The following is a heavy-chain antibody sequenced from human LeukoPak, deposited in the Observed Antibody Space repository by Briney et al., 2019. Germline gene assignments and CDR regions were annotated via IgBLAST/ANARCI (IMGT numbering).Heavy chain of an antibody. J-gene: IGHJ4*02. CDR2: TNWSGGNT. V-gene: IGHV3-20*04. CDR3: ARDRGWLDY. Sequence: LSLTCVVYGGSFSGYYWSWIRHPPGEGLEWVSSTNWSGGNTAYADSVKGRFTISRDTAKDSLYLQLNSLRAEDTDLYYCARDRGWLDYWGQETLVTVSS. CDR1: GGSFSGYY. D-gene: IGHD5-24*01.